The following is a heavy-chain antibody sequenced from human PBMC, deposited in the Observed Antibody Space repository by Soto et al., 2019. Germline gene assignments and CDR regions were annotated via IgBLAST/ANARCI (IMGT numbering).Heavy chain of an antibody. CDR2: INHSGST. CDR3: ARSGINCSGGSCYSLGYYYGMDV. D-gene: IGHD2-15*01. J-gene: IGHJ6*02. V-gene: IGHV4-34*01. CDR1: GGSFSGYY. Sequence: QVQLQQWGAGLLKPSETLSLTCAVYGGSFSGYYWSWIRQPPGKGLEWIGEINHSGSTNYNPSLKSRVTLAVDTSKNQFSLQLSSVTAAATAVYYCARSGINCSGGSCYSLGYYYGMDVWGQGTTVTVSS.